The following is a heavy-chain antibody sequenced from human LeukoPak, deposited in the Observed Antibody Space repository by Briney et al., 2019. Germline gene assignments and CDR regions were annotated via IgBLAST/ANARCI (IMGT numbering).Heavy chain of an antibody. D-gene: IGHD1-1*01. J-gene: IGHJ4*02. CDR1: GFTVSSNY. V-gene: IGHV3-53*01. CDR2: IYSGGST. Sequence: QTGGSLRLSCAASGFTVSSNYMSWVRQAPGKGLEWVSVIYSGGSTYYADSVKGRFTLSRDNSKNTLYLQMNSLRAEDTAVYYCARVNWNDPTVEYWGQETLVTVSS. CDR3: ARVNWNDPTVEY.